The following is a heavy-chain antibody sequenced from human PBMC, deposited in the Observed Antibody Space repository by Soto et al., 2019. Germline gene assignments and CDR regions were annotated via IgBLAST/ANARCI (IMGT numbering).Heavy chain of an antibody. J-gene: IGHJ4*02. CDR2: IIPIFGTA. Sequence: GASVKVSCKASGGTFSSYAIGWVRQAPGQGLEWMGGIIPIFGTANYAQKFQGRVTITADESTSTAYMELSSLRSEDTAVYYCARVRDSSGYYRLDYWGQGTLVTVSS. D-gene: IGHD3-22*01. CDR1: GGTFSSYA. CDR3: ARVRDSSGYYRLDY. V-gene: IGHV1-69*13.